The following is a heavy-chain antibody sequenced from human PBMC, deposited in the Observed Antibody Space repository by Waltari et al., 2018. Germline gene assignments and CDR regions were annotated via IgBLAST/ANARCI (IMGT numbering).Heavy chain of an antibody. D-gene: IGHD6-19*01. Sequence: DVQLVESGGDLVQPGGSLRLSCAASGITFSDYSMNWVRQAPGKGLEWVAEISTRSTSKDYADSVRGRFTISRDNAKNSLYLQMNSLTAEDTGVYYCASEYSSGWATNHWGQGTLVTVSS. CDR3: ASEYSSGWATNH. J-gene: IGHJ4*02. CDR2: ISTRSTSK. V-gene: IGHV3-48*01. CDR1: GITFSDYS.